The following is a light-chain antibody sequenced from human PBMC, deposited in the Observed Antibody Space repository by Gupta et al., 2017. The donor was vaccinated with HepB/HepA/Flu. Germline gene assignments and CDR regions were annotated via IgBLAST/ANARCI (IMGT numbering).Light chain of an antibody. Sequence: DIQMTQSPSSLSASVGDRVTITCRASQDISNYLAWYQQKPGKVPKVLIYGASTLQSGVPSRFRGGGSGTDFTLTISSLQPEDVATYYCQKYNSAPRTFGPGTKVHI. CDR3: QKYNSAPRT. CDR1: QDISNY. J-gene: IGKJ3*01. V-gene: IGKV1-27*01. CDR2: GAS.